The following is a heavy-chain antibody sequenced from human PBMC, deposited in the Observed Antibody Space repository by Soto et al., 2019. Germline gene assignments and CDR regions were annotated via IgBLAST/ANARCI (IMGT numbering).Heavy chain of an antibody. CDR2: INHSGST. CDR3: ARVIPSKGLGRRRYGDYVGCDP. J-gene: IGHJ5*02. Sequence: QVQLQQWGAGLLKPSETLSLTCAVYGGSFSGYYWSWIRQPPGKGLEWIGEINHSGSTNYNPSLKSRVTISVDTSKNQFSLKLSSVTAADTAVYYCARVIPSKGLGRRRYGDYVGCDPWGQGTLVTVSS. CDR1: GGSFSGYY. V-gene: IGHV4-34*01. D-gene: IGHD4-17*01.